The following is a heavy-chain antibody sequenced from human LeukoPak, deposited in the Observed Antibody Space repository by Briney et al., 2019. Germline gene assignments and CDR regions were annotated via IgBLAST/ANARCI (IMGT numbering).Heavy chain of an antibody. CDR3: AKVGGQWLDSGHTYFDY. Sequence: PGGSLRLSCAASGFAFHTNDMSWVRQAPGKGLEWVAGINFNSIVTKYGDSVKGRFTISRDNSKNTLFLQMNNLRAEDTAVYYCAKVGGQWLDSGHTYFDYWGQGTLVTVSS. V-gene: IGHV3-23*01. D-gene: IGHD6-19*01. J-gene: IGHJ4*02. CDR2: INFNSIVT. CDR1: GFAFHTND.